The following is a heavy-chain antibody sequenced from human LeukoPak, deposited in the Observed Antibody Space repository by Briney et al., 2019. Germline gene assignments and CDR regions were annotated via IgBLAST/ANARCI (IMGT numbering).Heavy chain of an antibody. J-gene: IGHJ4*02. V-gene: IGHV3-23*01. CDR2: ISGSGGTT. CDR3: AKSSRYFPHNSYFHF. Sequence: GGSLRLSCAASGFTFTTYAMSWVRQAPGKGLEWVSGISGSGGTTYYADCVKGRVTISRDNSKNTLYLQMSSLRAEDTAVYYCAKSSRYFPHNSYFHFWAQGTMVTVSS. CDR1: GFTFTTYA. D-gene: IGHD3-22*01.